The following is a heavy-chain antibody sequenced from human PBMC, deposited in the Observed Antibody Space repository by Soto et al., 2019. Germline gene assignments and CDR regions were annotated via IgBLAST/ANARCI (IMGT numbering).Heavy chain of an antibody. CDR1: GGSLNSGGHY. J-gene: IGHJ4*02. D-gene: IGHD6-19*01. V-gene: IGHV4-31*03. CDR2: IYYSGST. CDR3: ARGPQWLVPSPLDF. Sequence: QVQLQESGPGLVKPSQTLSLTCTVSGGSLNSGGHYWSWIRQHPGKGLEWIGCIYYSGSTYYNPSLESRVTISVDTSKNQFSLNLNSVTAADTAVYYCARGPQWLVPSPLDFWGQGTLVTVSS.